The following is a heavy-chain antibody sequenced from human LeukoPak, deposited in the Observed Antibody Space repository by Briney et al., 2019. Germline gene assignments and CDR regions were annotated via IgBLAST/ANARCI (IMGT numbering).Heavy chain of an antibody. J-gene: IGHJ4*02. V-gene: IGHV4-59*01. CDR2: IYYSGST. CDR1: GGSISSYY. Sequence: PSETLSLTCTVSGGSISSYYWSWIRQPPGKGLEWIGYIYYSGSTNYNPSLKSRVTISVDTSKNQFSLKLSSATAADTAVYYCARGGYSSIDFDYWGQGTLVTVSS. D-gene: IGHD6-19*01. CDR3: ARGGYSSIDFDY.